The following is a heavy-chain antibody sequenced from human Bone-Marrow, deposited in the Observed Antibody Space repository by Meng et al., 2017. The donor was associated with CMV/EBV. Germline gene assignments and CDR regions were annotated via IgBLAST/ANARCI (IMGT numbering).Heavy chain of an antibody. CDR2: ISSSSSYI. J-gene: IGHJ4*02. Sequence: GGSLRLSCAASGFTLSSYSLNWVRQAPGKGLEWVSSISSSSSYIYYADSVKGRFTISRDNAENSLYLQMNSLRAEDTAVYYCARASEGDSIGYYYVASVSDYWGQGTRVTGSS. CDR1: GFTLSSYS. V-gene: IGHV3-21*01. D-gene: IGHD3-22*01. CDR3: ARASEGDSIGYYYVASVSDY.